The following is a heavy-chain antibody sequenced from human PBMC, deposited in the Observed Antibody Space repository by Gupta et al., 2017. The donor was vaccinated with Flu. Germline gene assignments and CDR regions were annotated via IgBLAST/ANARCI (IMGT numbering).Heavy chain of an antibody. Sequence: QVQLVQSGAEVKKPGASVKVSCKASGYTFTGYYMHWVRQAPGQGLEWMGWINPNSGGTNYAQKLQGRVTMTRDTSISTAYMELSRLRSDETAVYYCAGPGDSSGYQRHHFAYWGQGTLVTVSS. CDR1: GYTFTGYY. CDR3: AGPGDSSGYQRHHFAY. CDR2: INPNSGGT. J-gene: IGHJ4*02. V-gene: IGHV1-2*02. D-gene: IGHD3-22*01.